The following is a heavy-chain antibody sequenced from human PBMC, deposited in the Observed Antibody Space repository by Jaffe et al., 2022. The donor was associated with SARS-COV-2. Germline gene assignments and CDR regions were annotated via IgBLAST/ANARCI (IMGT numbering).Heavy chain of an antibody. V-gene: IGHV3-9*01. Sequence: EVQLVESGGGLVQPGRSLRLSCAASGFTFDDYAMHWVRQAPGKGLEWVSGISWNSGSIGYADSVKGRFTISRDNAKNSLYLQMNSLRAEDTALYYCAKEHRFAMWYYGMDVWGQGTTVTVSS. CDR3: AKEHRFAMWYYGMDV. CDR2: ISWNSGSI. CDR1: GFTFDDYA. J-gene: IGHJ6*02. D-gene: IGHD2-2*01.